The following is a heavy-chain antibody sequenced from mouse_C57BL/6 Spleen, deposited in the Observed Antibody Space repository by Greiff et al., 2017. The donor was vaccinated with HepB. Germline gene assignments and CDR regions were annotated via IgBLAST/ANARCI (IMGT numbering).Heavy chain of an antibody. J-gene: IGHJ1*03. CDR1: GYTFTSYW. Sequence: QVQLQQPGTELVKPGASVKLSCKASGYTFTSYWMHWVKQRPGQGLEWIGNINPSNGGTNYNEKFKSKATLTVDKSSSTAYMQLSSLTSEDSAVYYCARPLSDGYYKYWYFDVWGTGTTVTVSS. CDR3: ARPLSDGYYKYWYFDV. CDR2: INPSNGGT. V-gene: IGHV1-53*01. D-gene: IGHD2-3*01.